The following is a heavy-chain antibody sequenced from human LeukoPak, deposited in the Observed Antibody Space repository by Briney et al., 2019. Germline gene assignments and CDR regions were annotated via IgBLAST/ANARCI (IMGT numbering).Heavy chain of an antibody. CDR3: ARKGDTDMVPPHYHHGMDV. V-gene: IGHV4-59*08. Sequence: SETLSLTCTVSGGSISSYYWSWIRQPPGKGLEWIGYIYYSGSTNYNPSLKSRVTISVDTSKNQFSLKLSSVTAADTAVYYCARKGDTDMVPPHYHHGMDVWGQGTTVTVSS. J-gene: IGHJ6*02. CDR2: IYYSGST. D-gene: IGHD5-18*01. CDR1: GGSISSYY.